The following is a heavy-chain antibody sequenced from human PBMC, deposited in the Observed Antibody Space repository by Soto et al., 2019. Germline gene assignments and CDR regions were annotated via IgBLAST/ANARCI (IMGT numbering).Heavy chain of an antibody. Sequence: SVKVSFKASGGTFSSYAISWVRQAPGQGLEWMGGIIPIFGTANYAQKFQGRVTITADKSTSTAYMELSSLRSEDTAVYYCARAWLRYFDWLLYYGMDVWGQGTTVTVSS. CDR2: IIPIFGTA. J-gene: IGHJ6*02. CDR3: ARAWLRYFDWLLYYGMDV. CDR1: GGTFSSYA. D-gene: IGHD3-9*01. V-gene: IGHV1-69*06.